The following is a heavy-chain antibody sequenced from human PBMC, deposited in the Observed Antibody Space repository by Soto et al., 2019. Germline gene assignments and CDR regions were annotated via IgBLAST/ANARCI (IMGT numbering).Heavy chain of an antibody. Sequence: ASVKVSCKASGGTFSSYAISWVRQAPGQGLEWMGGIIPIFGTANYAQKFQGRVTITADESTSTAYMELSSLRSEDTAVYYCARDHWNYDSSGEAFDIWGQGTMVTVSS. CDR2: IIPIFGTA. D-gene: IGHD3-22*01. V-gene: IGHV1-69*13. CDR1: GGTFSSYA. J-gene: IGHJ3*02. CDR3: ARDHWNYDSSGEAFDI.